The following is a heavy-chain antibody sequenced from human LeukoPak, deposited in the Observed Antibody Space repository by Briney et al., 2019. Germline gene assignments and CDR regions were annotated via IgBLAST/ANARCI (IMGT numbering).Heavy chain of an antibody. J-gene: IGHJ4*02. CDR1: GFTFSSYW. D-gene: IGHD3-22*01. V-gene: IGHV3-7*01. CDR2: IRQDGSEK. Sequence: PGGSLRLSCAASGFTFSSYWMSWVRQAPGKGLEWVANIRQDGSEKYYVDSVRGRFTISRDNAKNSLYLQMNSLRAEDTAVYYCARDMGGYSIYYFDYWGQGTLVTVSS. CDR3: ARDMGGYSIYYFDY.